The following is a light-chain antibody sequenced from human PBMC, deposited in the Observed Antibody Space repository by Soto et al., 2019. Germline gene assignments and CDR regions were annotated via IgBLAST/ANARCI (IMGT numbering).Light chain of an antibody. CDR3: QQYNSYSPWT. Sequence: DIQMTQSPSTLSASVGDRVTITCRASQSISRWLAWYQQKSGRYHKLLIYDASSLESGGPTMFSGSGSGTEFTLPISSLQQDDYATYYCQQYNSYSPWTFGQGTKVEIK. V-gene: IGKV1-5*01. CDR2: DAS. CDR1: QSISRW. J-gene: IGKJ1*01.